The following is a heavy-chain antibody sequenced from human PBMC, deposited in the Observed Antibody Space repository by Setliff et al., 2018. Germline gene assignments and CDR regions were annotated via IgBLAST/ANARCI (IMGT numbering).Heavy chain of an antibody. CDR3: ARDTAAAGLDY. V-gene: IGHV4-59*12. CDR1: GGSMTSYY. Sequence: PSETLSLTCTVSGGSMTSYYWSWIRQSPWKGLEWIGYVHYSGDSNYNPSLKSRVTMSLDTSKNHFSLKLSSVTASDTAVYYCARDTAAAGLDYWGQGTLVTVSS. CDR2: VHYSGDS. D-gene: IGHD6-13*01. J-gene: IGHJ4*02.